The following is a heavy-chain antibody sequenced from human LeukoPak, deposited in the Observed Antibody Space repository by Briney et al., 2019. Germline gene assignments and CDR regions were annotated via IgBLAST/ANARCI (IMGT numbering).Heavy chain of an antibody. Sequence: KAGGSLRLSCAASGFTFSTYNMNWVRQAPGKGLEWVSSISSSSNYIYYADSVKGRFTISRDNAKNSLYLQMNSLRVEDTDVYYCARDVGASAPDAFDIWGQGTVVTVSS. CDR2: ISSSSNYI. CDR3: ARDVGASAPDAFDI. CDR1: GFTFSTYN. V-gene: IGHV3-21*01. D-gene: IGHD1-26*01. J-gene: IGHJ3*02.